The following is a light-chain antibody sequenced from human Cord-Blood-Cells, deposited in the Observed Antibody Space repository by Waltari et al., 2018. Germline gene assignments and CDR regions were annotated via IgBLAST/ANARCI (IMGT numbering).Light chain of an antibody. CDR1: SSAVGGYNY. J-gene: IGLJ1*01. Sequence: QSALTQPRSVPGSPGQSVTISCTGTSSAVGGYNYVPWYHQHPGKAPKLMIYDVSKRPSGVPDRFSGSKSGNTASLTISGLQAEDEADYYCCSYAGSYTYVFGTGTKVTVL. CDR3: CSYAGSYTYV. CDR2: DVS. V-gene: IGLV2-11*01.